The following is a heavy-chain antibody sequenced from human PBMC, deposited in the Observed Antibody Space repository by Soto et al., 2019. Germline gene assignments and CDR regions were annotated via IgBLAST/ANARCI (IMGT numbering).Heavy chain of an antibody. D-gene: IGHD4-4*01. CDR3: ARDRSGSNYAFDP. J-gene: IGHJ5*02. CDR2: IIPIFGTA. CDR1: GGTFSSYA. V-gene: IGHV1-69*13. Sequence: SVKVSCKASGGTFSSYAISWVRQAPGQGLEWMGGIIPIFGTANYAQKFQGRVTITADESTSTAYMELSSLRSEDTAVYYCARDRSGSNYAFDPWGQGTQVTVSS.